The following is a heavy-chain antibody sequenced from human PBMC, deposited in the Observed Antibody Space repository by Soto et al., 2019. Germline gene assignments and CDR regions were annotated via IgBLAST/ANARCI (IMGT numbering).Heavy chain of an antibody. D-gene: IGHD3-10*01. CDR1: GGSINSYW. V-gene: IGHV4-4*07. CDR3: ARDIGSYAYGEGY. Sequence: SETLSLTCSVSGGSINSYWWSWIRQPAGKGLEWIGRVYSSGTTDYNPSLNSRATMSVETSKNQFSLKLSSVTAADTAVYYCARDIGSYAYGEGYWGQGIQVTVPQ. J-gene: IGHJ4*02. CDR2: VYSSGTT.